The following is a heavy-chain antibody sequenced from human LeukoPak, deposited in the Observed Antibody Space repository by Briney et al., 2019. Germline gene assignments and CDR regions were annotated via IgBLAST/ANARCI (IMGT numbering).Heavy chain of an antibody. CDR3: ARDGADIVVVPAAIYYYYYMDV. CDR1: GFTFDDYG. V-gene: IGHV3-20*04. J-gene: IGHJ6*03. Sequence: GGSLRLSCAASGFTFDDYGMSWVRQSAGKRLEWVSGINWNGGSTGYADSVKGRFTISRDNAKNSLYLQMNSLRAEDTALYYCARDGADIVVVPAAIYYYYYMDVWGKGTTVTVSS. D-gene: IGHD2-2*01. CDR2: INWNGGST.